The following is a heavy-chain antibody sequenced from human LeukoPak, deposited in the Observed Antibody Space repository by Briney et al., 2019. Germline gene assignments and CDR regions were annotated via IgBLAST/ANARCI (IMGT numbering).Heavy chain of an antibody. CDR3: ARGGPGAEILGFFNHGTFFDY. CDR2: ISAYSGKP. D-gene: IGHD1-26*01. Sequence: GTVKVSCKASGYTFSSYGITWVRQAPGQGLEWMGWISAYSGKPNYAQNLQGRVTMTTDTSTSTAYMELRSLRSDDTAVYYCARGGPGAEILGFFNHGTFFDYWGQGALVTVYS. J-gene: IGHJ4*02. CDR1: GYTFSSYG. V-gene: IGHV1-18*01.